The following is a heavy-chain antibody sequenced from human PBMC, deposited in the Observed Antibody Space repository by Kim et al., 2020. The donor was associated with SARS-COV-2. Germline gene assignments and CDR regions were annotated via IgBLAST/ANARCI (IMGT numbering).Heavy chain of an antibody. Sequence: ASVKVSCKASAYTFTNYGIHWVRQAPGHSLEWLGWINTAKGNTKYSEEFQGRVTITRDTSASTAYMALTGLKSEDTAVYYCTREDTTNWFDYCGQGTLVT. CDR2: INTAKGNT. CDR3: TREDTTNWFDY. J-gene: IGHJ5*01. D-gene: IGHD2-2*01. CDR1: AYTFTNYG. V-gene: IGHV1-3*04.